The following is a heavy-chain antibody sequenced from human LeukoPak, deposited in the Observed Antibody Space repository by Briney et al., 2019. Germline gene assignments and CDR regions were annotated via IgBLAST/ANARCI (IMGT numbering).Heavy chain of an antibody. D-gene: IGHD4-17*01. V-gene: IGHV4-30-4*01. CDR1: GGSISSGDYY. J-gene: IGHJ4*02. CDR3: ARVGMTTVTSFDY. Sequence: SETLSLTCTVSGGSISSGDYYWSWIRQPPGKGLEWIGYIYYSGSTYYNPSLKSRATISVDTSKNQFSLKLSSVTAADTAVYYCARVGMTTVTSFDYWGQGTLVTVSS. CDR2: IYYSGST.